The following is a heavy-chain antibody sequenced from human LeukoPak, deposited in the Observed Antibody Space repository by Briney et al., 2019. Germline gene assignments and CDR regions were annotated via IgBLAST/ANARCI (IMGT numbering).Heavy chain of an antibody. Sequence: HPGGSLRLSCAASGFTFSDCAMTWVRQAPGKGLEWVSTITGSGRSTYNADSVKGRFTISRDNSKNTLYLQMNSLRAEDTAVYYCAKGGKWDVTPFDYWGQGTLVTVSS. CDR2: ITGSGRST. V-gene: IGHV3-23*01. J-gene: IGHJ4*02. CDR1: GFTFSDCA. CDR3: AKGGKWDVTPFDY. D-gene: IGHD1-26*01.